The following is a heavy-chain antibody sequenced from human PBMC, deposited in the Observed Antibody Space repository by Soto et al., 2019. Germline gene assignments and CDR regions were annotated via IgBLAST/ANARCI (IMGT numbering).Heavy chain of an antibody. V-gene: IGHV5-51*01. Sequence: PVESLIISCTASGYSFTSYWIGWVRQMPGKGLEWMGIIYPGDSDTIYSPSFQGQVTISADKSISTAYLQWNSLKASDTAMYYCARPPYSASYYYFDQWGQGTPVTVS. CDR2: IYPGDSDT. D-gene: IGHD1-26*01. J-gene: IGHJ4*02. CDR1: GYSFTSYW. CDR3: ARPPYSASYYYFDQ.